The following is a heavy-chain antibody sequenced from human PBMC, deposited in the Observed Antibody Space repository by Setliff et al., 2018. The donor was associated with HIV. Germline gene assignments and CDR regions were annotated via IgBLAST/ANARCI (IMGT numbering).Heavy chain of an antibody. CDR3: ARGPFVLRFLERLVYFDY. CDR1: GGSISSSGYY. V-gene: IGHV4-31*02. Sequence: PSETLSLTCSVSGGSISSSGYYWSWIRQHPGKGLDWIGRVYYSGSTDYNPSLQSRATLSIGTSKNQFSLKLISVIAADTAIYYCARGPFVLRFLERLVYFDYWGQGKLVTVSS. J-gene: IGHJ4*02. D-gene: IGHD3-3*01. CDR2: VYYSGST.